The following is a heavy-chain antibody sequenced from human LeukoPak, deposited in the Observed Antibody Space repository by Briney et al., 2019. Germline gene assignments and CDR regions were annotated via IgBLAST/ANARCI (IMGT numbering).Heavy chain of an antibody. J-gene: IGHJ3*02. Sequence: SGTLTLTCAVSGGSISSSNWWSWVRQPPGKGLEWIGEIYHSGSTNYYPSLKSRVTISVDKSKNQFSLKLSSVTAADTAVYYCARMGYYDSSGYFHDAFDIWGQGTMVTVSS. D-gene: IGHD3-22*01. CDR2: IYHSGST. V-gene: IGHV4-4*02. CDR1: GGSISSSNW. CDR3: ARMGYYDSSGYFHDAFDI.